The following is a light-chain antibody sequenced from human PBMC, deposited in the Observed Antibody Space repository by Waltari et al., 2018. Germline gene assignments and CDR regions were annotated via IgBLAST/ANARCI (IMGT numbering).Light chain of an antibody. CDR1: KSISNW. CDR2: RAS. Sequence: CRASKSISNWFAWYHQKPGRAPKLLIYRASTLASGVPSGFSGSGCGTTYTLIISSMQADDFATYYCQQYNSYLLLSFGGGTKVEIK. J-gene: IGKJ4*02. V-gene: IGKV1-5*03. CDR3: QQYNSYLLLS.